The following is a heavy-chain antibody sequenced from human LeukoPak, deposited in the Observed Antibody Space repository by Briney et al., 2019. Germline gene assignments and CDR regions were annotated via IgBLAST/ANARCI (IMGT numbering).Heavy chain of an antibody. V-gene: IGHV4-30-2*01. CDR2: IYHSGST. D-gene: IGHD3-22*01. J-gene: IGHJ4*02. CDR1: GGSISSGSYY. Sequence: SQTLSLTCTVSGGSISSGSYYWSWIRQPAGKGLEWIGYIYHSGSTYYNPSLKSRVTISVDRSKNQFSLKLSSVTAADTAVYYCARGIASNYYDSSGYYFDYWGQGTLVTVSS. CDR3: ARGIASNYYDSSGYYFDY.